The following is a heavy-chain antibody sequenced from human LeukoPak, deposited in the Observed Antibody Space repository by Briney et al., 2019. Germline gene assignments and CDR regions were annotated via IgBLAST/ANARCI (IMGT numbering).Heavy chain of an antibody. CDR1: GGSISSGGYY. CDR2: IYTSGST. D-gene: IGHD3-10*01. V-gene: IGHV4-61*02. CDR3: AREDEIRGFDY. Sequence: SQTLSLTCTVSGGSISSGGYYWSWIRQPAGKGLEWIGRIYTSGSTNYNPSLKSRVTMSVDTSKNQFSLKLSSVTAADTAVYYCAREDEIRGFDYWGQGTLVTVSS. J-gene: IGHJ4*02.